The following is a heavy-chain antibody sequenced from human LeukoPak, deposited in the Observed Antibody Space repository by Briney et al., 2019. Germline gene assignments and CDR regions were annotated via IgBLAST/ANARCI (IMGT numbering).Heavy chain of an antibody. CDR3: AKGPQWLRPNWFDP. CDR1: GFTFSSYA. D-gene: IGHD5-12*01. J-gene: IGHJ5*02. Sequence: PGGSLRLSCAASGFTFSSYAMSWVRQAPGRGLEWVSAISGSGGSTYYADSVKGRFTISRDNSKNTLYLQMNSLRAEDTAVHYCAKGPQWLRPNWFDPWGQGTLVTVSS. V-gene: IGHV3-23*01. CDR2: ISGSGGST.